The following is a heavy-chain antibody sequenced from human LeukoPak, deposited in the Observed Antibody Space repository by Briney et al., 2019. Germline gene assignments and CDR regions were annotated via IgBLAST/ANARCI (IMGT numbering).Heavy chain of an antibody. D-gene: IGHD6-13*01. CDR2: INPNSGGT. J-gene: IGHJ4*02. Sequence: ASVKVSCKASGYTFTGYYMYWVRQAPGQGLEWMGWINPNSGGTNYAQKFQGRVTMTRDTSISTAYMELSRLRSDDTAVYYCARTGYSSTYRFTGDYWGQGTLVTVSP. CDR1: GYTFTGYY. V-gene: IGHV1-2*02. CDR3: ARTGYSSTYRFTGDY.